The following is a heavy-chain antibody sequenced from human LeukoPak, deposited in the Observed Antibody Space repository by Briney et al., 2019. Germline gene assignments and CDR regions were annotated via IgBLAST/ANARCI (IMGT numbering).Heavy chain of an antibody. V-gene: IGHV1-18*01. Sequence: GASVKVSCKASGYTFTSYGISWVRQAPGQGLEWMGWISAYNGNTNYAQKLQGRVTMTTDTSTSTAYMELRSLRSDDTAVYYCARDRPYSSTSTNFDYWGQGTLVTVPS. J-gene: IGHJ4*02. CDR1: GYTFTSYG. D-gene: IGHD6-13*01. CDR3: ARDRPYSSTSTNFDY. CDR2: ISAYNGNT.